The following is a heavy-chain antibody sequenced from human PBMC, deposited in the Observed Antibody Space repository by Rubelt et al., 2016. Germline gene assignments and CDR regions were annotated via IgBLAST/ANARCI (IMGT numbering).Heavy chain of an antibody. J-gene: IGHJ4*02. Sequence: QVQLQESGPGLVNPSGTLSLTCAVSGGSISSSNWWSWVRQPPGKGLEWLVYLSSSGSTSYHPSLKSRGTIPVDTCKSHVDRKMTSGADADTAMDYWAGHAYSTSWVYCDYWGQGTLVTVS. CDR3: AGHAYSTSWVYCDY. D-gene: IGHD6-6*01. CDR2: LSSSGST. V-gene: IGHV4-4*02. CDR1: GGSISSSNW.